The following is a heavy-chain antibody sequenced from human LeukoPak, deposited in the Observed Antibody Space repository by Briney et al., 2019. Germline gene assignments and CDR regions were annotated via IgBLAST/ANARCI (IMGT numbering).Heavy chain of an antibody. CDR2: INPNSGGT. J-gene: IGHJ4*02. D-gene: IGHD7-27*01. Sequence: GASVTVSCKASGYTFTGYYMHWVRQAPGQGLEWMGWINPNSGGTNYAQKFQGRATMTRDTSISTAYMELSRLRSDDTAVYYCARVLSGDRVVDYWGQGTLVTVSS. CDR3: ARVLSGDRVVDY. CDR1: GYTFTGYY. V-gene: IGHV1-2*02.